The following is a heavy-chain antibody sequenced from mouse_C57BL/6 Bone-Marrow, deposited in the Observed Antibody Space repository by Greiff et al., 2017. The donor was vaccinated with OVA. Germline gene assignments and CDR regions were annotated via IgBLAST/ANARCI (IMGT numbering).Heavy chain of an antibody. Sequence: QVQLQQSGAELVRPGASVKLSCKASGYTFPDYYINWVKQRPGQGLEWIARIYPGSGNTYYNEKFKGKATLTAEKSSSTAYMQLSSLTSEDSAVYVCARSGGITTVAKSYYFDYWGQGTTLTVSS. CDR1: GYTFPDYY. D-gene: IGHD1-1*01. J-gene: IGHJ2*01. CDR2: IYPGSGNT. V-gene: IGHV1-76*01. CDR3: ARSGGITTVAKSYYFDY.